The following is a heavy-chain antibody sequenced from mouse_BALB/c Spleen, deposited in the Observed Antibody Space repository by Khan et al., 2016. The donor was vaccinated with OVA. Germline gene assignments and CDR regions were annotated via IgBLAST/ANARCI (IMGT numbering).Heavy chain of an antibody. CDR1: GFTFSNYW. J-gene: IGHJ2*01. CDR2: NLPGSGDT. V-gene: IGHV1-9*01. CDR3: ALDGSRGDY. D-gene: IGHD1-1*01. Sequence: QVQLQQSGAELMKPGASVKISCKATGFTFSNYWIEWVKQRPGHGLEWIGQNLPGSGDTNYNEKFEGKATFTAATSSNTAYMQLSSLTPADSAVYYCALDGSRGDYWGQGTTLTVSS.